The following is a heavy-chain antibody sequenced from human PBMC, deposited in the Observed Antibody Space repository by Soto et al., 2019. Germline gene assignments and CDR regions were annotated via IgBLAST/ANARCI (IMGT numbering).Heavy chain of an antibody. CDR3: ARGLTVVSY. CDR2: INHSGST. Sequence: SETLSLTCAVCGGSFSGYYWSWIRQPPGKGLEWIGEINHSGSTNYNPTLKSRVTISVDTSKNQFSLKLSAVTAADTAVYYCARGLTVVSYWGQGTLVTVSS. CDR1: GGSFSGYY. J-gene: IGHJ4*02. V-gene: IGHV4-34*01. D-gene: IGHD2-21*01.